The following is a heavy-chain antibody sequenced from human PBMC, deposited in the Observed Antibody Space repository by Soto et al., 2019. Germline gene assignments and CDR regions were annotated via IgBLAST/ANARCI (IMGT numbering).Heavy chain of an antibody. CDR3: ARESEDLTSNFDY. CDR2: ISSTTNYI. Sequence: GGSLRLSCAASGFTFTRYSMNWVRQAPGKGLEWVSSISSTTNYIYYGDSMKGRFTISRDNAKNSLYLEMNSLRAEDTAVYCCARESEDLTSNFDYWGQGTLVTVSS. CDR1: GFTFTRYS. J-gene: IGHJ4*02. V-gene: IGHV3-21*06.